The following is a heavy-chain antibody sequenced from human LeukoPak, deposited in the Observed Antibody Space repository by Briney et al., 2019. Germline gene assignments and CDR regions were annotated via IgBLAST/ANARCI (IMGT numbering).Heavy chain of an antibody. CDR1: GFTFSTYA. V-gene: IGHV3-23*01. J-gene: IGHJ4*02. D-gene: IGHD6-19*01. CDR3: ASTGAVAPD. CDR2: INHNGGNT. Sequence: GGSLRLSCAASGFTFSTYAMNWVRQAPGKGLEWVSTINHNGGNTYYADSVKGRFTISRDNSKNTLCLQMNSLRAEDTAVYYCASTGAVAPDGGQGTLVTVSS.